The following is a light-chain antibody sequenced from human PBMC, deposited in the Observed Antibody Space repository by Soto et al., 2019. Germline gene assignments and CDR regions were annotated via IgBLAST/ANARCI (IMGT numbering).Light chain of an antibody. CDR1: QSVTNSF. CDR3: QEYVSSPWA. V-gene: IGKV3-20*01. CDR2: GAS. Sequence: EIVLAQSPGTLSLSPGERATLSCTASQSVTNSFLAWYQQKPGQAPRLLIYGASRRATGIPDRFTGSGSGTDCTLTSSRLEPEDFAVYYWQEYVSSPWAFGQGTKVLI. J-gene: IGKJ1*01.